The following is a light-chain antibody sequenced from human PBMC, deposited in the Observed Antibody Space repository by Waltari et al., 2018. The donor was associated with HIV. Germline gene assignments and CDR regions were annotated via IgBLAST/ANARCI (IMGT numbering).Light chain of an antibody. J-gene: IGLJ3*02. CDR3: AAWHDSLNGPV. Sequence: QSLLTQPPSASGTPGQRVTLTCSGRSSNIGSHPVNWFRHVPGTAPSLLIYNNNQRPSGVPDRFSGSKSGTSASLAISGLQSEDEADYYCAAWHDSLNGPVFGGGTKLTVL. V-gene: IGLV1-44*01. CDR1: SSNIGSHP. CDR2: NNN.